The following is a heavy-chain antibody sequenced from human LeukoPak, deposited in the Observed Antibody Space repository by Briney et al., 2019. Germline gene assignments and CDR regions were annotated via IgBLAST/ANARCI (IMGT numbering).Heavy chain of an antibody. J-gene: IGHJ4*02. CDR2: IYYSGST. D-gene: IGHD3-16*01. CDR1: GGSISSYY. V-gene: IGHV4-59*06. Sequence: TSSETLSLTCTVSGGSISSYYWSWIRQPPGKGLEWIGYIYYSGSTYYNPSLKSRVTISVDTSKNQFSLKLSSVTAADTAVYYCASAYMITQEYYFDYWGQGTLVTVSS. CDR3: ASAYMITQEYYFDY.